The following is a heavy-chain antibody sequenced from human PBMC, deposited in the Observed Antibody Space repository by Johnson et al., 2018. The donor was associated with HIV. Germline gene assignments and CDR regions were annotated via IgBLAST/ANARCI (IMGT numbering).Heavy chain of an antibody. CDR3: AKDSSSRMGFPGFDI. J-gene: IGHJ3*02. CDR2: IWYDGSNK. D-gene: IGHD2-2*01. Sequence: MQLVESGGGVVQPGRSLRLSCAASGFTFNSYGMHWVRQAPGKGLEWVAVIWYDGSNKYFADSVKGRFTISRDNSKNTLYLQMSSLRLEDTALYYCAKDSSSRMGFPGFDIWGPGTMVTVSS. CDR1: GFTFNSYG. V-gene: IGHV3-33*06.